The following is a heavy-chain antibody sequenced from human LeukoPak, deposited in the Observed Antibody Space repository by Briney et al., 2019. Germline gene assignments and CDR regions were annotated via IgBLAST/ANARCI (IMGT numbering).Heavy chain of an antibody. Sequence: ASVKVSCKASGGTFSSYAISWVRQAPGQGLEWMGRIIPIFGTANYAQKFQGRVTITTDESTSTAYMGLSSLRSEDTAVYYCAREEAAEYYYDSSGYYYQVDYWGQGTLVTVSS. CDR1: GGTFSSYA. V-gene: IGHV1-69*05. CDR2: IIPIFGTA. CDR3: AREEAAEYYYDSSGYYYQVDY. D-gene: IGHD3-22*01. J-gene: IGHJ4*02.